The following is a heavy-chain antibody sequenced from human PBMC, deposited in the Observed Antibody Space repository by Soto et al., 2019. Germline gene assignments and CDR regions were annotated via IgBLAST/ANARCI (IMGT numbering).Heavy chain of an antibody. J-gene: IGHJ6*03. CDR1: GFSFSSYD. CDR3: AKDLKPGSRWSLGGVEHCMDV. CDR2: MSYDGSKK. Sequence: QVQLVESGGGVVQPGRSLRLSCVGSGFSFSSYDMNWVRQAPGTGLEWVALMSYDGSKKYYGDSVRGRVTISRDNSKNTLYLQMDHLRPEDTAIYYCAKDLKPGSRWSLGGVEHCMDVWSRGTTVSVSS. V-gene: IGHV3-30*18. D-gene: IGHD3-16*01.